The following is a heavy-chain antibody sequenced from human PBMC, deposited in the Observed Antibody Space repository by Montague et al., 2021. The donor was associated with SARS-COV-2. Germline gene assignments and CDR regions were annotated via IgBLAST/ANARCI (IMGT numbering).Heavy chain of an antibody. V-gene: IGHV4-59*01. J-gene: IGHJ6*02. D-gene: IGHD3-10*01. Sequence: SETLSLTCSVSGGSMNSYYWSWLRQTPGKGLEWIGYIYYRGSTNYNPSLKSRVTISVDTSKNQFSLKLNSVTAADTAVYYCASSGGYYYYYQGVDVWGQGTTVTVSS. CDR3: ASSGGYYYYYQGVDV. CDR1: GGSMNSYY. CDR2: IYYRGST.